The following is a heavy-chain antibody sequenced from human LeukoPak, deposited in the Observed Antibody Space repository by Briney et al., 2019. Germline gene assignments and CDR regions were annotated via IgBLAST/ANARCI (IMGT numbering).Heavy chain of an antibody. CDR1: GFTVSSNY. V-gene: IGHV3-53*01. Sequence: SGGSLRLSCAASGFTVSSNYMSWVRQAPGKGLEWISVIYSAGSTYYADSVQGRFTISRDNYKNTLYLQMNSLRAEDTAAYYCAREGPDCGGDCYYDYWGQGTLVTVSS. D-gene: IGHD2-21*01. CDR2: IYSAGST. CDR3: AREGPDCGGDCYYDY. J-gene: IGHJ4*02.